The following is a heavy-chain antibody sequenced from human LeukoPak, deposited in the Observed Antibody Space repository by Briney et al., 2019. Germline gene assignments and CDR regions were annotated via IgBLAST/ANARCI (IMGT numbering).Heavy chain of an antibody. Sequence: HSGGSLRLSCVASGFIFSSYGMSWVRQAPGKGLEWVSAISGSGGTTYYADSVKGRFTISRDNSKNTLYLQMNSLRAEDTAVYFCAKGRGWLQFFDYWGQGTLVTVSS. V-gene: IGHV3-23*01. CDR2: ISGSGGTT. CDR3: AKGRGWLQFFDY. J-gene: IGHJ4*02. CDR1: GFIFSSYG. D-gene: IGHD5-24*01.